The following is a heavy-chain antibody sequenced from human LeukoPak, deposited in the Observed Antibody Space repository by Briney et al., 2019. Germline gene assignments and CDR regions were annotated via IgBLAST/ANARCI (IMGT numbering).Heavy chain of an antibody. CDR2: IKSKADGETI. CDR3: STLTSRGLSDS. D-gene: IGHD1-20*01. J-gene: IGHJ4*02. CDR1: GFTFTNAW. Sequence: GGSLRLSCAASGFTFTNAWMNWVRQAPGKGLEWVGRIKSKADGETIDYAAPVKGRFTFSRDDSKNLLYLQMNSLKSEDTAVYYCSTLTSRGLSDSWGQGTLVTVSS. V-gene: IGHV3-15*07.